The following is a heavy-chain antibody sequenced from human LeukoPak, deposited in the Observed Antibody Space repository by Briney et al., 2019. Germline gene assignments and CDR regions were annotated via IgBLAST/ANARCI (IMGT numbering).Heavy chain of an antibody. D-gene: IGHD7-27*01. CDR2: IKQDGSEK. CDR3: ARDRELIGVTYYYYYGMDV. Sequence: GGSLRLSCAASGFTFSSYWMSWVRQAPGKGLEWVANIKQDGSEKYYVDSVKGRFTISRDNAKNSLYLQMNSLRAEDTAVYYCARDRELIGVTYYYYYGMDVWGQGTTVTVSS. J-gene: IGHJ6*02. CDR1: GFTFSSYW. V-gene: IGHV3-7*01.